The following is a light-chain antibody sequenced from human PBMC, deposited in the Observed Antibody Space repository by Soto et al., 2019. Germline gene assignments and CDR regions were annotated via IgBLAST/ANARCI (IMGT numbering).Light chain of an antibody. CDR1: RSNIGRNA. J-gene: IGLJ3*02. V-gene: IGLV1-44*01. CDR3: SSWDDSLNRVV. CDR2: SND. Sequence: QSVLTQPPSASGTPGQRVTISCSGSRSNIGRNAVNWYQQLPGTAPQLLIYSNDRRPPGVPDRFSGSKSGTSGSLAISGLQSEDEAEYYCSSWDDSLNRVVFGGGTKLTVL.